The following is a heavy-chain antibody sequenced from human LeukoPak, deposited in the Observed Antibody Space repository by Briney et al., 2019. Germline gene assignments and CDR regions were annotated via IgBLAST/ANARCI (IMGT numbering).Heavy chain of an antibody. CDR1: GGSISSYY. V-gene: IGHV4-59*01. CDR2: IYYSGST. CDR3: ARDSDY. Sequence: SETLSLTSTVSGGSISSYYWSWIRQPPGKGLEWIGYIYYSGSTNYNPSLKSRVTISVDTSKNQFSLKLSSVTAADTAVYYCARDSDYWGQGTLVTVSS. J-gene: IGHJ4*02.